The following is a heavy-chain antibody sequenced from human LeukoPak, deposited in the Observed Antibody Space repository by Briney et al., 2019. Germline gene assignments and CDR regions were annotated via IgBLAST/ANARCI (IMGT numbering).Heavy chain of an antibody. CDR2: IYDSGNT. V-gene: IGHV4-31*03. J-gene: IGHJ3*01. CDR1: GGSISSGGYY. D-gene: IGHD3-22*01. Sequence: PSQTLSLTCTVSGGSISSGGYYWSWIRQHPGKGLEWIGYIYDSGNTYYNPSLKSRVTISADTSKNQFSLKLSSVTAADTAVYYCAKSTYYYDTFVNAFDLWGQGTVVTVSS. CDR3: AKSTYYYDTFVNAFDL.